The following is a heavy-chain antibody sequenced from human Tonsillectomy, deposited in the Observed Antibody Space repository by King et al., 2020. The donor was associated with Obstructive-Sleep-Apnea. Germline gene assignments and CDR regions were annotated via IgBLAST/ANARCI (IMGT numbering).Heavy chain of an antibody. D-gene: IGHD6-19*01. CDR2: INGGSDRI. V-gene: IGHV3-48*04. CDR3: TKDDSTGWYSDS. J-gene: IGHJ4*02. CDR1: GFTLEKFP. Sequence: EVQLVESGGGLIQPGGSLRLSCAASGFTLEKFPMNWVRQAPGKGLEWISYINGGSDRIYYADSLKGRFTISRDNTKNSRYLQMNSLRAEDTAVYYCTKDDSTGWYSDSWGQGTLVTVSS.